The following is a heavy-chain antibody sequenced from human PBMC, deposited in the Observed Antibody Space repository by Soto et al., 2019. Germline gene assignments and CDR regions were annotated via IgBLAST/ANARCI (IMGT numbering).Heavy chain of an antibody. CDR3: ARSLGKYQLLSGYYYYMDV. CDR1: GGSISSYY. Sequence: QVQLQESGPGLVKPSETLSLTCTVSGGSISSYYWSWIRQPPGKGLEWIGYIYYSGSTNYNPSLKSRVTISVDTSKNQFSLKLSSVTAADTAVYYCARSLGKYQLLSGYYYYMDVWGKGTTVTVSS. D-gene: IGHD2-2*01. CDR2: IYYSGST. V-gene: IGHV4-59*08. J-gene: IGHJ6*03.